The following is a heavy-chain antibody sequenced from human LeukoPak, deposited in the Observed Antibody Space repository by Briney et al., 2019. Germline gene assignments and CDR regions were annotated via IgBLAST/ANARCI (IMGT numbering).Heavy chain of an antibody. CDR2: ISYDGSNI. D-gene: IGHD3-9*01. CDR1: GFTFCIYA. CDR3: ARAISILTAEEDAFDI. V-gene: IGHV3-30*04. J-gene: IGHJ3*02. Sequence: GRSLRLSCAASGFTFCIYAMHWVRQAPGKGVEWGAVISYDGSNIYYADSVKGRFTISRDKSKNTLYLQMNSLRAEDTAVYYRARAISILTAEEDAFDIWGQGTMVTVSS.